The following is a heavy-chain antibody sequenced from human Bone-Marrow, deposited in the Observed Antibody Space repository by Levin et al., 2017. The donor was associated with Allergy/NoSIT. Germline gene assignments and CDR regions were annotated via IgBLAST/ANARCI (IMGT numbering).Heavy chain of an antibody. CDR1: GYRFTTYW. V-gene: IGHV5-51*01. Sequence: RGESLKISCKTSGYRFTTYWIAWVRQMPGKGLEWMAIVYPDDSDIRYNPSFQGQVTLSVDKSTSSVSLQWTRLEASDTGIYYCARQIRHGRLHIDYWGQGTLVTVSS. CDR2: VYPDDSDI. J-gene: IGHJ4*02. D-gene: IGHD1-1*01. CDR3: ARQIRHGRLHIDY.